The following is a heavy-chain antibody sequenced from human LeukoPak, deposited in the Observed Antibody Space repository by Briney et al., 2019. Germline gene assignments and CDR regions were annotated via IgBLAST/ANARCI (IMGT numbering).Heavy chain of an antibody. CDR1: GYTFTSYA. D-gene: IGHD4-17*01. J-gene: IGHJ5*02. Sequence: GASVKVSCKASGYTFTSYAMHWVRQAPGQGLEWMGWINAGNGNTKYSQKFQGRVTITRDTSASTAYMELSSLRSEDTAVYYCARDRTYGDYEPWGQGTLVTVSS. CDR2: INAGNGNT. CDR3: ARDRTYGDYEP. V-gene: IGHV1-3*01.